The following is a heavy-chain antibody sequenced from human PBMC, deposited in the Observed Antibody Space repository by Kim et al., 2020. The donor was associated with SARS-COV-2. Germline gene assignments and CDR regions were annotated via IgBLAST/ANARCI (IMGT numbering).Heavy chain of an antibody. CDR3: AKSYGEYYYYYGLDL. CDR2: ISGSGGST. V-gene: IGHV3-23*01. D-gene: IGHD5-18*01. Sequence: GGSLRLSCAASGFTFINYAMTWVRQAPGKGLEWVSGISGSGGSTYYADSVKGRFTMSRDNSKNTLYLQMNSLRDEDTAVYYCAKSYGEYYYYYGLDLWGQGTTVSVSS. J-gene: IGHJ6*02. CDR1: GFTFINYA.